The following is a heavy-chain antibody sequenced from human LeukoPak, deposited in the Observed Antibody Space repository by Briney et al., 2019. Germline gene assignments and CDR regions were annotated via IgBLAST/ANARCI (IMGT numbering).Heavy chain of an antibody. CDR3: TTWSLTVSGARGADV. V-gene: IGHV3-15*01. J-gene: IGHJ6*04. CDR1: GFTFSNAW. Sequence: PGGSLRLSCAASGFTFSNAWMSWVRQAQGKGLEWVGRIKSKTDGGTTDYAAHVKGRFTISRDDSKNTLYLQMNSLKTEDTAVYYCTTWSLTVSGARGADVWGKGTTVTVSS. D-gene: IGHD4-11*01. CDR2: IKSKTDGGTT.